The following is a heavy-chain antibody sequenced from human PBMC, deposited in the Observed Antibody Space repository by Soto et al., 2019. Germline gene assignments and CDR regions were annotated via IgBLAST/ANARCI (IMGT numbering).Heavy chain of an antibody. V-gene: IGHV4-4*02. Sequence: SETLSLTCAVSGGSISSSNWWSWVRQPPGKGLEWIGEIYHSGSTNYNPSLKSRVTISVDKSKNQFSLKLSSVTAADTAVYYCARKVDYYDSSGYIMDFDYWGQGTLVTVSS. D-gene: IGHD3-22*01. J-gene: IGHJ4*02. CDR3: ARKVDYYDSSGYIMDFDY. CDR2: IYHSGST. CDR1: GGSISSSNW.